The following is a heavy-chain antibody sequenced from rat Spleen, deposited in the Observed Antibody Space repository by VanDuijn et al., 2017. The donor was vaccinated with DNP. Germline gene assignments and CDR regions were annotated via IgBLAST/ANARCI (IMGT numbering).Heavy chain of an antibody. Sequence: EVQLVESGGGLVQPGRSLKLSCAASGFTFSDYAMAWVRQAPKKGLEWVATISYDGSRTYYRDSVKGRFTISRDNAKSTLYLQMDSLRSEDTATYYCARLVGDYWGQGVMVTVSS. CDR3: ARLVGDY. CDR1: GFTFSDYA. J-gene: IGHJ2*01. CDR2: ISYDGSRT. V-gene: IGHV5-7*01.